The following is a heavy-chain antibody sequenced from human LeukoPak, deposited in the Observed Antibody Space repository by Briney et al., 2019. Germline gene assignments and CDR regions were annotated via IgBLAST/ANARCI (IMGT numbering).Heavy chain of an antibody. V-gene: IGHV3-23*01. Sequence: GESLRLSCAASGFRLTAYAMGWVRQAPGKGLEWVSVISDRGDSTHYAGSGQGRLTIYRDSSTNTLYLQMNSLRGEDTAVYYCAKGRWGLTINNFDIWGQGTMVSVSP. CDR3: AKGRWGLTINNFDI. CDR1: GFRLTAYA. CDR2: ISDRGDST. J-gene: IGHJ3*02. D-gene: IGHD3-9*01.